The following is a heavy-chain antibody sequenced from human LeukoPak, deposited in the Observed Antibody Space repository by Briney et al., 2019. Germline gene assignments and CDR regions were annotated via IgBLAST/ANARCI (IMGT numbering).Heavy chain of an antibody. D-gene: IGHD6-13*01. CDR2: ISSSSSTI. CDR1: GFTFSSYS. Sequence: TGGSLRLSCAASGFTFSSYSMNWVRQAPGKGLEWVSYISSSSSTIYYADSVKGRFTISRDNSRNTLYLQMSSLRAEDTAAYYCAKALYSSGWYGDGGAPDIWGQGTMVTVSS. J-gene: IGHJ3*02. V-gene: IGHV3-48*01. CDR3: AKALYSSGWYGDGGAPDI.